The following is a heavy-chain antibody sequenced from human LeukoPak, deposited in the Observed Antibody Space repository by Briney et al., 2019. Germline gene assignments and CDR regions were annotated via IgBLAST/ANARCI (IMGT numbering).Heavy chain of an antibody. CDR2: INPSGGST. Sequence: GASVKVSCKAFGYTFTSYYMHWVRQAPGQGLEWMGIINPSGGSTSYAQKFQGRVTMTRDMSTSTVYMELSSLRSEDTAVYYCASVNSVAATPFDYWGQGTLVTVSS. V-gene: IGHV1-46*01. CDR1: GYTFTSYY. D-gene: IGHD2-15*01. J-gene: IGHJ4*02. CDR3: ASVNSVAATPFDY.